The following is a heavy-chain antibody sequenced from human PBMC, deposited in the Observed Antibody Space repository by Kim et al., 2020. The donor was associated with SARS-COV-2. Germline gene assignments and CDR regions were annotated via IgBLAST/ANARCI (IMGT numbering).Heavy chain of an antibody. J-gene: IGHJ3*02. CDR1: GGSISSYY. Sequence: SETLSLTCTVSGGSISSYYWSWIRQPPGKGLEWIGYIYYSGSTNYNPSLKSRVTISVDTSKNQFSLKLSSVTAADTAVYYCAREGFRRTGTTAFGAFDIWGQGTMVTVSS. CDR2: IYYSGST. CDR3: AREGFRRTGTTAFGAFDI. V-gene: IGHV4-59*13. D-gene: IGHD1-1*01.